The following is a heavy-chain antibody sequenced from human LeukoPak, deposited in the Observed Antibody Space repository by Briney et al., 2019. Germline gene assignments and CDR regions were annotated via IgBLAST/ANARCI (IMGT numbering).Heavy chain of an antibody. D-gene: IGHD2-21*02. CDR1: GFTVSSNY. Sequence: GGSLRLSCAASGFTVSSNYMSWVRQAPGKGLEWVSVIYRDDTPYYADSVKGRFTISRDNSKNTLYLLMNSLRAEDTAVYYCARDAMTAMNFDYWGQGTLVTVSS. J-gene: IGHJ4*02. V-gene: IGHV3-53*01. CDR3: ARDAMTAMNFDY. CDR2: IYRDDTP.